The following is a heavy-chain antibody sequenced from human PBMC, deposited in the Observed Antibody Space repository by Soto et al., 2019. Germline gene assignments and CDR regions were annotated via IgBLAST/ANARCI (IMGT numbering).Heavy chain of an antibody. Sequence: GSLRLSCAASGFTFSSYSMNWVRQAPGKGLEWVSSISSSSSYIYYADSLRGRFTISRDSSKNTVSLEMTSLRAEDTAVYYCAKGGRQWLVTSDFNYWGQGALVTVSS. V-gene: IGHV3-21*01. D-gene: IGHD6-19*01. CDR1: GFTFSSYS. CDR3: AKGGRQWLVTSDFNY. CDR2: ISSSSSYI. J-gene: IGHJ4*02.